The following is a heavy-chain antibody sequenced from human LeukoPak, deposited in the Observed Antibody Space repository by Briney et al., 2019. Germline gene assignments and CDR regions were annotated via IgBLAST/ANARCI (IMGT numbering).Heavy chain of an antibody. CDR3: ARPRGAAAGTFGFDP. CDR2: ISYDGSNK. V-gene: IGHV3-30*03. CDR1: GFTFTSYV. Sequence: GGSLRLSCAASGFTFTSYVMHWVREAPGKGLQWVALISYDGSNKYYADSVKGRFTISRDNSKNTLYLQMNSLRAEDTAVYYCARPRGAAAGTFGFDPWGQGTLVTVSS. D-gene: IGHD6-13*01. J-gene: IGHJ5*02.